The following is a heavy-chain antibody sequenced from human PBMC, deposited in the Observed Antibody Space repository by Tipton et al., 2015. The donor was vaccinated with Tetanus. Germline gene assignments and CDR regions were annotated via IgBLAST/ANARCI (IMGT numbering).Heavy chain of an antibody. V-gene: IGHV3-48*01. D-gene: IGHD6-13*01. CDR2: ISGSGGHI. Sequence: SLRLSCVGSGFTFSDYSINWVRQAPGRGLEWVTFISGSGGHIYYADSVKGRFTVSRDNAKNSVYLQMSSLRGDGTAIYYCARDRRSYIASAGYGMDVWGQGTPVTASS. CDR3: ARDRRSYIASAGYGMDV. J-gene: IGHJ6*02. CDR1: GFTFSDYS.